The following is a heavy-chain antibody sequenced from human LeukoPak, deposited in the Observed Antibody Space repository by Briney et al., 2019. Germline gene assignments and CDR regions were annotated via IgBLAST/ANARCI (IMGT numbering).Heavy chain of an antibody. J-gene: IGHJ6*02. CDR1: GFTFSSYS. D-gene: IGHD6-13*01. CDR3: APFSGIAAAGRWVYGMDV. Sequence: GGSLRLSCAASGFTFSSYSMNWVRQAPGKGLEWVPSISSSSSYIYYADSVKGRFTISRDNAKNSLYLHMNSLRAEDTAVYCCAPFSGIAAAGRWVYGMDVWGQGTTVTVSS. CDR2: ISSSSSYI. V-gene: IGHV3-21*01.